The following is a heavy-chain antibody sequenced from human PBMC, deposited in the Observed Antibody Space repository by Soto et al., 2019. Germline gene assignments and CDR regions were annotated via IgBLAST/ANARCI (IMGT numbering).Heavy chain of an antibody. D-gene: IGHD3-22*01. Sequence: ASVKVSCKASGYTFTGYYMHWVRQAPGQGFEWMGWINPNSGGTNYAQKFQGWVTMTRDTSISTAYMELSRLRSDDTAVYYCARGLRDSTPKDDAFDIWGQGTMVTVSS. CDR1: GYTFTGYY. J-gene: IGHJ3*02. CDR3: ARGLRDSTPKDDAFDI. V-gene: IGHV1-2*04. CDR2: INPNSGGT.